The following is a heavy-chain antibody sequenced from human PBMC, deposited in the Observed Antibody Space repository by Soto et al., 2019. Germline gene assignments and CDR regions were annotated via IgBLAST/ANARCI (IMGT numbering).Heavy chain of an antibody. CDR3: ARLRWNCSGASCYPDY. J-gene: IGHJ4*02. CDR2: IYSSGST. CDR1: GGSISSYY. D-gene: IGHD2-15*01. Sequence: SETLSLTCTVSGGSISSYYWTWIRQPPGKGLEWIGYIYSSGSTNYNPSLTSRLTISVDTPNNQFSLKLSSVTAADTAVYYCARLRWNCSGASCYPDYWGKGTLVTVSS. V-gene: IGHV4-59*01.